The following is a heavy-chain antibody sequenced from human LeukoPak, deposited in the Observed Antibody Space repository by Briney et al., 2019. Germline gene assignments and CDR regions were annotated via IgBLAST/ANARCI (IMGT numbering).Heavy chain of an antibody. J-gene: IGHJ4*02. CDR2: IYYRGNT. CDR1: GGSISTYY. CDR3: ARGQLGDAYNFEY. D-gene: IGHD5-24*01. Sequence: SETLSLTCTVSGGSISTYYWSWIRQPPGKGLEWIGYIYYRGNTNYNPSLQSRVSISVDTSKNQFSLKLTSVTAADTAVYYCARGQLGDAYNFEYWGQGTVVTVSS. V-gene: IGHV4-59*01.